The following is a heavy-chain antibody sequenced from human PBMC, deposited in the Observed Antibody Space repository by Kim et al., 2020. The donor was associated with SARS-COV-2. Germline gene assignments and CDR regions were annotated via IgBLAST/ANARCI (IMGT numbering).Heavy chain of an antibody. CDR1: GGSISSYY. D-gene: IGHD6-19*01. J-gene: IGHJ4*02. CDR2: IYTSGST. CDR3: ARDYWGHSSGWYEGGVFDY. V-gene: IGHV4-4*07. Sequence: SETLSLTCTVSGGSISSYYWSWIRQPAGKGLEWIGRIYTSGSTNYNPSLKSRVTMSVDTSKNQFSLKLSSVTAADTAVYYCARDYWGHSSGWYEGGVFDYWGQGTLVTVSS.